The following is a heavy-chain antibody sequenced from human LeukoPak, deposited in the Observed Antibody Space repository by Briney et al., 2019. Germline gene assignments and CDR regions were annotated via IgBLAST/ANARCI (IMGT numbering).Heavy chain of an antibody. D-gene: IGHD3-9*01. CDR1: GFTFSDYY. CDR3: ARGYYTDYDILTGPDY. CDR2: ISSSGSTI. J-gene: IGHJ4*02. Sequence: GGSLRLSCAASGFTFSDYYMSWIRQAPGKGLEWVSYISSSGSTIYYADSVKGRFTISRVNAKNSLYLQMNSLRAEDTAVYYCARGYYTDYDILTGPDYWGQGTLVTVSS. V-gene: IGHV3-11*01.